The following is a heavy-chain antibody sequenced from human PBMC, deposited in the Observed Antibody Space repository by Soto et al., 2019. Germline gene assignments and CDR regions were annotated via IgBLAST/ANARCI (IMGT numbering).Heavy chain of an antibody. D-gene: IGHD3-22*01. CDR3: ARGKADAFYYDSSGSSLAFGY. V-gene: IGHV3-30-3*01. CDR1: GFTFSSYA. J-gene: IGHJ4*02. Sequence: QVQLVESGGGVVQPGRSLRLSCAASGFTFSSYAMHWVRQAPGKGLEWVAVISYDGSNKYYADSVKGRFTISRDNSKNTLYLKMNSLRAEDTAVYYCARGKADAFYYDSSGSSLAFGYWGQGTLVTVSS. CDR2: ISYDGSNK.